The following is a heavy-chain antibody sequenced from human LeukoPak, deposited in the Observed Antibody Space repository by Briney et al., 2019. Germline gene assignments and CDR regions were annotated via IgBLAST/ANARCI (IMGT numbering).Heavy chain of an antibody. CDR1: GGSISSGDYY. D-gene: IGHD4-17*01. Sequence: SETLSLTCTVSGGSISSGDYYWSWIRQPPGKGLEWIGYIYYSGSTYYNPSLKSRVTISVGTSKNQFSLKLSSVTAADTAVYYCARVYGDYDDAFDIWGQGTMVTVSS. CDR2: IYYSGST. CDR3: ARVYGDYDDAFDI. V-gene: IGHV4-30-4*08. J-gene: IGHJ3*02.